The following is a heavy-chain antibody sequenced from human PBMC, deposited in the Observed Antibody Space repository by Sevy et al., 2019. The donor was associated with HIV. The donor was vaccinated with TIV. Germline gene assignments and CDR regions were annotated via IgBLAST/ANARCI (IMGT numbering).Heavy chain of an antibody. CDR2: IWYDGSSE. CDR3: VRGADYYDRGGANCDS. J-gene: IGHJ4*02. Sequence: GGSLRLSCAASGFSFSKYGMHWVRQAPGKGLEWVALIWYDGSSECYADSVKGGFTISRDNSNNTLYLQVNSLRAEDTAVYYCVRGADYYDRGGANCDSWGQGTLVTVSS. CDR1: GFSFSKYG. D-gene: IGHD3-22*01. V-gene: IGHV3-33*01.